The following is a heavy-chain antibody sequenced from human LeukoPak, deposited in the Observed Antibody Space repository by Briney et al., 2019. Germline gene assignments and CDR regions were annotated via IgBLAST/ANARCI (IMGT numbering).Heavy chain of an antibody. V-gene: IGHV3-48*01. CDR3: ARDFNMITFGGVIVTGANYFDY. Sequence: GGSLRLSCAASGFTFSSYSTNWVRQAPGKGLEWVSYISSSSSTIYYADSVKGRFTISRDNAKNSLYLQMNSLRAEDTAVYYCARDFNMITFGGVIVTGANYFDYWGQGTLVTVSS. CDR2: ISSSSSTI. D-gene: IGHD3-16*02. J-gene: IGHJ4*02. CDR1: GFTFSSYS.